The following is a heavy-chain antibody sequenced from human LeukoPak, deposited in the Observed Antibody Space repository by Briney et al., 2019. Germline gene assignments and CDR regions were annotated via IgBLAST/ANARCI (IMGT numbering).Heavy chain of an antibody. CDR1: GFTFSSYG. D-gene: IGHD2-21*01. CDR2: IWYDGSNK. Sequence: QPGRSLRLSCAASGFTFSSYGMHWVRQAPGKGLEWVAVIWYDGSNKYYADSVKGRFTISRDNSKNTLYLQMDSLRADDTAVYFCAGELHLALLNWGQGTLVTVSS. V-gene: IGHV3-33*01. J-gene: IGHJ4*02. CDR3: AGELHLALLN.